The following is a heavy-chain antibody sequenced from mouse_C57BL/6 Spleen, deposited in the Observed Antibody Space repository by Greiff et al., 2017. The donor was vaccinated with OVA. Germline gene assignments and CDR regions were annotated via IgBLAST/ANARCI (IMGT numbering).Heavy chain of an antibody. CDR1: GYTFTSYW. Sequence: QVQLQQPGAELVRPGSSVKLSCKASGYTFTSYWMHWVKQRPIQGLEWIGNIDPSDSETHYNQKFKDKATLTVDKSSSTAYMQLSSLTSEDSAVYYCAREGGFLYYLDYWGQGTTLTVSS. D-gene: IGHD3-2*02. V-gene: IGHV1-52*01. J-gene: IGHJ2*01. CDR3: AREGGFLYYLDY. CDR2: IDPSDSET.